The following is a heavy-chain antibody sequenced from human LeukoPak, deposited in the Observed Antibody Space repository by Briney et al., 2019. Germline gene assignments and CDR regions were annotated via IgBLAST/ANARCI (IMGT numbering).Heavy chain of an antibody. CDR3: AREGSPDYGYGLDV. V-gene: IGHV3-33*01. J-gene: IGHJ6*02. CDR2: IWSNGNTK. CDR1: GFGFSSYG. Sequence: PGRSLRLSCAASGFGFSSYGMHWVRQAPGKGLEWVSIIWSNGNTKYYADSVKGRFSISRDNSKNTLYLQMNSLRAEDSAVYYCAREGSPDYGYGLDVWGQGTTVTVSS.